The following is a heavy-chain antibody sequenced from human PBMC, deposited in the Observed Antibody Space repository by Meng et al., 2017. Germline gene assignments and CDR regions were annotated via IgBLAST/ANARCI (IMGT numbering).Heavy chain of an antibody. CDR2: IYSGGST. J-gene: IGHJ4*02. V-gene: IGHV3-53*04. CDR3: ASYSGCYVKSGGDVSSDY. Sequence: GESLKISCAASGFTVSSNYMSWVRQAPGKGLEWVSIIYSGGSTYYADSVEGRFTTSRKNPKNTLYLHMNSLRAEDTTAYYCASYSGCYVKSGGDVSSDYWGQGTLVTVSS. CDR1: GFTVSSNY. D-gene: IGHD1-26*01.